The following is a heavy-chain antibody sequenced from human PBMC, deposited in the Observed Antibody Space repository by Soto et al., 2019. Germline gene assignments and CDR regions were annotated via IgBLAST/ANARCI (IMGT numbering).Heavy chain of an antibody. CDR2: MNPNSGNT. CDR3: ARMITASGGLIFTYYYYYMDV. V-gene: IGHV1-8*01. Sequence: ASLKVSCKASGYTFTSYDINWVRRATGEGLEWMGWMNPNSGNTGYAQKFQGRVTMTRNTSISTAYMELSSLRSEDTAVYYCARMITASGGLIFTYYYYYMDVWGKGTTVTVPS. CDR1: GYTFTSYD. D-gene: IGHD3-16*02. J-gene: IGHJ6*03.